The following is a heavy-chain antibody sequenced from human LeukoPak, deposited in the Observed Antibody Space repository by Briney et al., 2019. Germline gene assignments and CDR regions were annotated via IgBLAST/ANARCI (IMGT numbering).Heavy chain of an antibody. CDR2: IYYSGST. Sequence: PSETLSLTCTVSGGSISSYYWSWIRQPPGKGLEWIGYIYYSGSTNYNPSLKSRVTISVDTSKNQFTLKLSSVTAADTAVYYCARSLVPAAHKAAFDIWGQGTMVTVSS. CDR1: GGSISSYY. V-gene: IGHV4-59*01. J-gene: IGHJ3*02. D-gene: IGHD2-2*01. CDR3: ARSLVPAAHKAAFDI.